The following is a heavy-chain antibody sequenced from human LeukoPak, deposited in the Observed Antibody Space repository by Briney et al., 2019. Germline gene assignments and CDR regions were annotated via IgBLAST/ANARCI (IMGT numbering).Heavy chain of an antibody. V-gene: IGHV4-34*01. Sequence: SETLSLTCGVSGGSFSDSYWSWIRQPPGKGLEWIGEIDRGGGANYSPSLKSRVTISRDTSKNQFSLRLTYVTAADTAVYYCARVSTRDYVWGTYRYKNYYYYGMDVWGQGTTVTVSS. D-gene: IGHD3-16*02. CDR3: ARVSTRDYVWGTYRYKNYYYYGMDV. CDR2: IDRGGGA. CDR1: GGSFSDSY. J-gene: IGHJ6*02.